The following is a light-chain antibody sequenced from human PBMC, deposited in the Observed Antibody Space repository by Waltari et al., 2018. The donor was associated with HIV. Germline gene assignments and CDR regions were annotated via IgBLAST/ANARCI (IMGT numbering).Light chain of an antibody. CDR1: NIERKS. Sequence: LTQPPSLSVAPGETATTTCGAGNIERKSVHWYQQKAGQAPVVVMSYDTDRPAGIAGRFSGFNSGHTASLIITRVGAGDEADYYCQVWDSATDHVLFGGGTRLTVL. J-gene: IGLJ2*01. CDR2: YDT. CDR3: QVWDSATDHVL. V-gene: IGLV3-21*04.